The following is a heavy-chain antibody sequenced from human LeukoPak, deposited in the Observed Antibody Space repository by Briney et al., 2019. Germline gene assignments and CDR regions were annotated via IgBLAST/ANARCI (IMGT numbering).Heavy chain of an antibody. Sequence: SETLSLTCAVYGGSFSGYYWSWIRQPPGKGLEWIGEINHSGSTNYNPSLKSRVTISVDTSKNQFSLKLSSVSAADTAVYYCARGESYYDFWRGYPPGWFDPWGQGTLVTVSS. CDR1: GGSFSGYY. J-gene: IGHJ5*02. D-gene: IGHD3-3*01. V-gene: IGHV4-34*01. CDR2: INHSGST. CDR3: ARGESYYDFWRGYPPGWFDP.